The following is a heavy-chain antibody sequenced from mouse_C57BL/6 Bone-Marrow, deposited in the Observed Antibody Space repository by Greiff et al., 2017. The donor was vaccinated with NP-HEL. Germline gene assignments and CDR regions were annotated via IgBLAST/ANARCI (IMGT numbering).Heavy chain of an antibody. CDR2: INPYNGGT. J-gene: IGHJ2*01. CDR3: ARYSGGSSWGDY. V-gene: IGHV1-19*01. D-gene: IGHD1-1*01. Sequence: EVQLQQSGPVLVKPGASVKMSCKASGYTFTDYYMNWVKQSPGKSLEWIGVINPYNGGTSSNQKFKGKATLTVDKSSSTAYIELNSLTSEDSAVYYCARYSGGSSWGDYWGQGTTLTVSS. CDR1: GYTFTDYY.